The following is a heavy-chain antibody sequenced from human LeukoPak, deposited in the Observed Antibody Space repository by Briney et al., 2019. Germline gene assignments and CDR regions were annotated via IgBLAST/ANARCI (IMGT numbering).Heavy chain of an antibody. CDR2: IYPGGSDN. CDR1: GSIFTSYW. D-gene: IGHD3-3*01. CDR3: ARLPVVDFWSGVDY. V-gene: IGHV5-51*01. J-gene: IGHJ4*02. Sequence: GASLQISCEGSGSIFTSYWIGWVRQLPGKGLEWMGIIYPGGSDNRYSPSFQGQVTISADKSISTAYLQWSSLKASDTAMYYCARLPVVDFWSGVDYWGQGTPVTVSS.